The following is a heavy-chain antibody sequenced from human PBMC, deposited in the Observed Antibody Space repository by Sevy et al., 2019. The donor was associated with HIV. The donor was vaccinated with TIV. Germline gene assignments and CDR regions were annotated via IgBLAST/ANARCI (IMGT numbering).Heavy chain of an antibody. CDR2: ISYDGSNK. CDR3: AKEAAILYGMDV. J-gene: IGHJ6*02. Sequence: GGSLRLSCAASGFTFSSYGMHWVRQAPGKGMEWVAVISYDGSNKYYAHSVKGRFTISRDNSKNTLYLQMNSLRAEDTAVYYCAKEAAILYGMDVWGQGTTVTVSS. CDR1: GFTFSSYG. V-gene: IGHV3-30*18. D-gene: IGHD6-25*01.